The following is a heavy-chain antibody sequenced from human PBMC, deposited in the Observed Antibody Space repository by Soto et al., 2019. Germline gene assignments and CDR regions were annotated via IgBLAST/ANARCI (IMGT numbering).Heavy chain of an antibody. CDR2: INWDAEE. J-gene: IGHJ4*01. V-gene: IGHV2-70*01. Sequence: SGPTLVNPTQTLTLTCTLSGFSLNTSAMCVTWIRQAPGKALEWLALINWDAEEYYNKSLKTRLTISKATSTNQVILPMTNMDPEEPATYNRAMSHHPGGGRSTSSCQYYFDFWRQGSLVTVSS. D-gene: IGHD2-2*01. CDR1: GFSLNTSAMC. CDR3: AMSHHPGGGRSTSSCQYYFDF.